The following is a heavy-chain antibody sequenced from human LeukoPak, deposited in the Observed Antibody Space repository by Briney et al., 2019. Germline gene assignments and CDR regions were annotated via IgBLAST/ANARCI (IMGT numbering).Heavy chain of an antibody. CDR1: GYSISSGYY. J-gene: IGHJ4*02. CDR3: ARGRDYYDSGDFDY. D-gene: IGHD3-22*01. CDR2: IYHSGST. Sequence: PSETLSLTCAVSGYSISSGYYWGWIRQPPGKGLEWIGSIYHSGSTYYNPPLKSRVTISVDASKNQFSLKLSSVTAADTAVYYCARGRDYYDSGDFDYWGKGTLVTVSS. V-gene: IGHV4-38-2*01.